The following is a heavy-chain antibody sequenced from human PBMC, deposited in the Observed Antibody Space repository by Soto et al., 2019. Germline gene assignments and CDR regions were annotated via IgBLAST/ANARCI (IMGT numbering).Heavy chain of an antibody. V-gene: IGHV1-18*01. D-gene: IGHD3-10*01. Sequence: ASAKGSCNACDYAFGMYGMNWGRPAPGQGLEWMGWTRPNNGNTKYAQNLQGRVTMTTDTSTSTAYMELRSLRPDDTAVYYCVRDFDGSGSYYTDYWGQGTLVTVSS. CDR1: DYAFGMYG. CDR3: VRDFDGSGSYYTDY. CDR2: TRPNNGNT. J-gene: IGHJ4*02.